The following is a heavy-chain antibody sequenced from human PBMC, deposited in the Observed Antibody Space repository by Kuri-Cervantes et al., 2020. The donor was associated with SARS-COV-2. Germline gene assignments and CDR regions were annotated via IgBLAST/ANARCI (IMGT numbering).Heavy chain of an antibody. CDR2: ISSSSSYI. D-gene: IGHD2-2*01. CDR3: ARDVNIVVVPAYYYGMDV. V-gene: IGHV3-21*01. Sequence: GGSLRLSCAASGFTFSSYSMNWDRQAPGKGLEWVSSISSSSSYIYYADSVKGRFTISRDNAKNSLYLQMNSLRAEDTAVYYCARDVNIVVVPAYYYGMDVWGQGTTVTVSS. CDR1: GFTFSSYS. J-gene: IGHJ6*02.